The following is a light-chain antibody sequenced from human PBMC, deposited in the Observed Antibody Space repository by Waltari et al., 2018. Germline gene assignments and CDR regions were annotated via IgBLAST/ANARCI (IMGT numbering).Light chain of an antibody. J-gene: IGLJ3*02. Sequence: QLVLTQSPSASASLGASVKLTCTLSSGHSTNIIAWHQQQPAKGPRYLMKVNSDGSHSKGDQIPDRFSGSSSGAEHYRTSSSLQSEDEADYYCQTGGHGTWVFGGGTKLTVL. CDR3: QTGGHGTWV. CDR2: VNSDGSH. V-gene: IGLV4-69*01. CDR1: SGHSTNI.